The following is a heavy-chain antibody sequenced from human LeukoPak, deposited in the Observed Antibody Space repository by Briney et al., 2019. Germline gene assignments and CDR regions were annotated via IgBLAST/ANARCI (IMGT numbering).Heavy chain of an antibody. J-gene: IGHJ4*02. CDR2: IYSGGMK. V-gene: IGHV3-53*01. Sequence: AGGSLRLSCTASGFTVSNNYMNWVRQAPGRGLEWVALIYSGGMKKYADSVRGRFTISRDNSKNTLYLQMTNVRVEDTAVYYCARDPPGIAASGSGGWGQGTPVTVSS. CDR3: ARDPPGIAASGSGG. D-gene: IGHD6-25*01. CDR1: GFTVSNNY.